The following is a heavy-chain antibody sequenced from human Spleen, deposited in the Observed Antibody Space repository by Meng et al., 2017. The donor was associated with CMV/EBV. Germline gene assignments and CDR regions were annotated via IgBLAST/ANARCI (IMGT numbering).Heavy chain of an antibody. J-gene: IGHJ4*02. CDR1: GYTFTDFW. Sequence: FCKPSGYTFTDFWIHGVRQAPGQGPEWMGWINPKSGGTKFAQKFEGRVTMTTDTSTRTIYLELNRLRNDDTAMYYCARDVQSGAAGYWGQGTLVTVSS. CDR2: INPKSGGT. CDR3: ARDVQSGAAGY. D-gene: IGHD3-10*01. V-gene: IGHV1-2*02.